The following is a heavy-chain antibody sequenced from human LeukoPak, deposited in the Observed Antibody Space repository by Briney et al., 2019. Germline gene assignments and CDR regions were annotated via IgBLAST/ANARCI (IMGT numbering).Heavy chain of an antibody. Sequence: GASVKVSCKASGYTFTSYGISWVRQAPGQGLEWMGWISAYNGDTNYAQKLQGRVTMTTDTSTSTAYMELRSLRSDDTAVYYCARELIVGANLGFDYWGQGTLVTVSS. J-gene: IGHJ4*02. D-gene: IGHD1-26*01. V-gene: IGHV1-18*01. CDR2: ISAYNGDT. CDR1: GYTFTSYG. CDR3: ARELIVGANLGFDY.